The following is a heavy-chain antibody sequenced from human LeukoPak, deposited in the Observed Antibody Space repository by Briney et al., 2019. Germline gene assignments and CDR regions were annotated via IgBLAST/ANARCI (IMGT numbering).Heavy chain of an antibody. D-gene: IGHD1-26*01. CDR1: GDFFRNYW. J-gene: IGHJ4*02. CDR3: GRQGYTASYYFLYF. Sequence: SETLSLTCDVSGDFFRNYWCVGPRQPGGKGLEWIGRNCPSGSTQFNPSTKSRLTLPMNTSTNQLSLKLTTVTAADTAVYFCGRQGYTASYYFLYFWSQGTLVTVSS. CDR2: NCPSGST. V-gene: IGHV4-4*07.